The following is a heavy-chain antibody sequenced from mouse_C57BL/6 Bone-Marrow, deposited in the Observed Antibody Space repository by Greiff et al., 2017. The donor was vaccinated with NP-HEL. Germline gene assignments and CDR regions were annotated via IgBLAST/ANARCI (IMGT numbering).Heavy chain of an antibody. Sequence: QVTLQESGPGILQPSPTLSLSCSFSGFSLSTSGMGVSWIRPPSGQGLEWLVHIYWDDDKRYNPSLKSRLTISKDTSRNQVFLKITSVDTADTATYYCARLRYPPLKFDVWGTGTTVTVAS. CDR3: ARLRYPPLKFDV. V-gene: IGHV8-12*01. CDR1: GFSLSTSGMG. CDR2: IYWDDDK. J-gene: IGHJ1*03. D-gene: IGHD1-1*01.